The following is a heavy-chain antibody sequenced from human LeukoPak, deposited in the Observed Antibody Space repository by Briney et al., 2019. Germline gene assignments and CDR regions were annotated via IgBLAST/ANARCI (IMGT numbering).Heavy chain of an antibody. CDR3: ARVMYGEGVRFDP. Sequence: PSETLSLTCAVYGESFSGYFWNWIRQPPGRGLEWIGEINHSGSTSNHNPSLKSRVTISVDRSKNHFSLELNSVTAADTAVYYCARVMYGEGVRFDPWGQGTLVTVSS. D-gene: IGHD2-8*01. V-gene: IGHV4-34*01. CDR1: GESFSGYF. J-gene: IGHJ5*02. CDR2: INHSGSTS.